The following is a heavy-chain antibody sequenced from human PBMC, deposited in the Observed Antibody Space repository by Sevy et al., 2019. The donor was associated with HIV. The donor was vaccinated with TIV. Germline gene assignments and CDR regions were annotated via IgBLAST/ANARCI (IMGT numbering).Heavy chain of an antibody. CDR1: GGSVSSGSYY. CDR3: ARDRGGLTTDY. D-gene: IGHD4-4*01. V-gene: IGHV4-61*01. Sequence: SETLSLTCTVSGGSVSSGSYYWSWIRQPPGKGLEWIGYIYYSGSTNYNASLKSRVTISVDTSKNQFSLKLSSVTAADTAVYYCARDRGGLTTDYWGQGTLVTVSS. CDR2: IYYSGST. J-gene: IGHJ4*02.